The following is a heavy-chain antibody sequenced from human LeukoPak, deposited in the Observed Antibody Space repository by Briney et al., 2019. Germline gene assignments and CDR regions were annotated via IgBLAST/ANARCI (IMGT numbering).Heavy chain of an antibody. CDR3: ARASISAAGPALIDY. CDR1: GYTFTSYG. J-gene: IGHJ4*02. CDR2: ISAYNGNT. D-gene: IGHD6-19*01. V-gene: IGHV1-18*01. Sequence: ASVKVSCKASGYTFTSYGISWVRQAPGQGLEWMGWISAYNGNTNYAQKLQGRVTMTTDTSTSTAYMELRSLRSDDTAVYYCARASISAAGPALIDYWGQGTLVTVSS.